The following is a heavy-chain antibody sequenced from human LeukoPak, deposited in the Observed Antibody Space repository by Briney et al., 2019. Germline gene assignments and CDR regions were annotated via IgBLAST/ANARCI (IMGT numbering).Heavy chain of an antibody. CDR2: ISAYNGNT. CDR3: ARGGPTRGYSSGWSTRTELLSNWFDP. J-gene: IGHJ5*02. Sequence: GASVKVSCKASGYTFTSYGISWVRQAPGQGLEWMGWISAYNGNTNYAQKLQGRVTMTTDTSTSTAYMELRSLRSDDTAVYYCARGGPTRGYSSGWSTRTELLSNWFDPWGQGTLVTVSS. CDR1: GYTFTSYG. D-gene: IGHD6-19*01. V-gene: IGHV1-18*01.